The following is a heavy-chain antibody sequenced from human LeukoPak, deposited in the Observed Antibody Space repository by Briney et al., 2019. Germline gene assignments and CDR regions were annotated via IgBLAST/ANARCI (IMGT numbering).Heavy chain of an antibody. CDR2: ISSSSTYI. D-gene: IGHD5-18*01. CDR3: TRHSIQLWSMYYFDY. V-gene: IGHV3-21*01. J-gene: IGHJ4*02. Sequence: PGGSLRLSCAASGFTFRTFAMSWVRQAPGKGLEWVSSISSSSTYIYYADSVKGRFTISRDNAENSLYLQMNSLRAEDTAVYCCTRHSIQLWSMYYFDYWGQGTLVTVSS. CDR1: GFTFRTFA.